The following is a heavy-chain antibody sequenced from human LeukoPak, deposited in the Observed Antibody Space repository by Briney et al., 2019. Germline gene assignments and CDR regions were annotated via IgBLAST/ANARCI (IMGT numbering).Heavy chain of an antibody. Sequence: GGSLRLSCASSGFTFSSYGMHWVRQAPGKGLEWVAVIWYDGSNKYYADSVKGRFTISRDNSKNTLYLQMNSLRAEGTAVYYCAKDTDYDSSGYSPHWGQGTLVTVSS. CDR2: IWYDGSNK. D-gene: IGHD3-22*01. CDR3: AKDTDYDSSGYSPH. CDR1: GFTFSSYG. V-gene: IGHV3-33*06. J-gene: IGHJ4*02.